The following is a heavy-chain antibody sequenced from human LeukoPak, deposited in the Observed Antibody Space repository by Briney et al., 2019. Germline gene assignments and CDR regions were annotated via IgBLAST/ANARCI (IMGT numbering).Heavy chain of an antibody. CDR2: ISSSSSTI. D-gene: IGHD1-26*01. CDR1: GFTFSSYS. Sequence: PGGSLRLSCAASGFTFSSYSMNWVRQAPGKGLEWVSYISSSSSTIYYADSVKGRFTISRDNAKNSLYLQMNSLRAEDTAVYYCARVRGIVGATLSYYYYMDVWGKGTTVTVSS. CDR3: ARVRGIVGATLSYYYYMDV. V-gene: IGHV3-48*01. J-gene: IGHJ6*03.